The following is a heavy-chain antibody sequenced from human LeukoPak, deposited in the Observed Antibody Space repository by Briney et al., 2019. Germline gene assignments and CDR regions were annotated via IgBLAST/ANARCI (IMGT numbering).Heavy chain of an antibody. J-gene: IGHJ3*02. Sequence: GASVKVSCKASGFTFTSSAMQWVRQARGQRLEWIGWIVVGSGDTNYAQKFQEGVTITRDMSTSTAYMELSSLRSEDTAVYYCAAAPARIRAFDIWGQGTMVTVSS. V-gene: IGHV1-58*02. CDR2: IVVGSGDT. CDR1: GFTFTSSA. D-gene: IGHD6-6*01. CDR3: AAAPARIRAFDI.